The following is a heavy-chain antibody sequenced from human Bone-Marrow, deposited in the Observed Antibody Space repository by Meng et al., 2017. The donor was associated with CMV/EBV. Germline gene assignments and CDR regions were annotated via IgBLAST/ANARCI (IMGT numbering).Heavy chain of an antibody. CDR3: ARDHYYDSSGYYNPDY. D-gene: IGHD3-22*01. CDR1: GYTFTGYY. V-gene: IGHV1-2*02. Sequence: ASVKVSCKASGYTFTGYYMHWVRQAPGQGLEWMGWINPNSGGTNYAQKFQGRVTMTRDTSISTAYMELSRLRSDDTAVYYCARDHYYDSSGYYNPDYWGQGTLVTVLL. J-gene: IGHJ4*02. CDR2: INPNSGGT.